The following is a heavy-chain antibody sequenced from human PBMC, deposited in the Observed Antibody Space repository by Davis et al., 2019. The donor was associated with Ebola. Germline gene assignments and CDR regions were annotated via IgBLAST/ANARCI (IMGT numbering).Heavy chain of an antibody. V-gene: IGHV4-4*02. D-gene: IGHD6-19*01. Sequence: MPSETLSLTCAVSGDSISSSNWWSWVRQPPGKGLEWIGEINHSGSTNYNPSLKSRVTISVDKSKNQFSLKLSSVTAADTAVYYCARFGSGWNEGIDYWGQGTLVTVSS. CDR1: GDSISSSNW. J-gene: IGHJ4*02. CDR2: INHSGST. CDR3: ARFGSGWNEGIDY.